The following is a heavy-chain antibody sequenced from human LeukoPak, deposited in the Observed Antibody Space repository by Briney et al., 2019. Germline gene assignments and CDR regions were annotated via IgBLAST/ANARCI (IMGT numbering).Heavy chain of an antibody. Sequence: GESLKISCKGSGYTFPTSWIAWVRQVPGKGLEWMGFIYLSDSDTKYSPSFRGQVIISADKSISTAYLQWTSLKASDTAMYYCANWGYCSSDRCSNWFDPWGQGTLVTVSS. CDR2: IYLSDSDT. CDR1: GYTFPTSW. V-gene: IGHV5-51*01. D-gene: IGHD2-2*01. CDR3: ANWGYCSSDRCSNWFDP. J-gene: IGHJ5*02.